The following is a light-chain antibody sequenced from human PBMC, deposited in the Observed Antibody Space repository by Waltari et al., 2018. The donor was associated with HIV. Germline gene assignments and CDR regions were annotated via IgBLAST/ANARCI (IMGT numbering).Light chain of an antibody. CDR3: MQSLQTPPWT. V-gene: IGKV2-28*01. CDR1: QSLLHSNGYNY. J-gene: IGKJ1*01. Sequence: DIVMTQSPLSLPVTPGEPASISCRSSQSLLHSNGYNYLDWYLQKPGQSPQLLIYLASSRASGVPDRFSGSGSGTDFTLRISRVEAEDVGVYFCMQSLQTPPWTFGQGTKVEIK. CDR2: LAS.